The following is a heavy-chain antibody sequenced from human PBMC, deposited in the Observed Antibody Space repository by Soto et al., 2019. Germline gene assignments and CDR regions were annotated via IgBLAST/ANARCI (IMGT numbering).Heavy chain of an antibody. CDR3: ARGIGGYFGVDYYYGMDV. D-gene: IGHD3-16*01. J-gene: IGHJ6*02. V-gene: IGHV1-2*04. CDR1: GYTFTGYY. CDR2: INPNSGGT. Sequence: GASVKVSCKASGYTFTGYYMHWVRQAPGQGLEWMGWINPNSGGTNYAQKFQGWVTMTRDTSISTAYMELSRLRSDDTAVYYCARGIGGYFGVDYYYGMDVWGQGTTVTVSS.